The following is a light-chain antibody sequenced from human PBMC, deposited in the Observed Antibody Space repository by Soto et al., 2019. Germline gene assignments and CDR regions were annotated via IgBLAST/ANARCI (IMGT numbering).Light chain of an antibody. CDR2: YDD. Sequence: QSVLTQPPSVSEAPRQRVTISCSGSTSNIGNNAVNWYQQLPGEAPKLLIYYDDLLASGVSDRFSGSKSGTSASLAISGLQSEDEADYYCGTWDDSLNGPIFGGGTKVTVL. CDR1: TSNIGNNA. V-gene: IGLV1-36*01. J-gene: IGLJ2*01. CDR3: GTWDDSLNGPI.